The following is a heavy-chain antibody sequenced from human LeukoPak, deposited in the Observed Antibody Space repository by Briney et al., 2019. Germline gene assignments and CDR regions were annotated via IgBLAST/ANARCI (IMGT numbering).Heavy chain of an antibody. Sequence: ASVKVSCKASGYTFTGYYMHWVRQAPGQGLEWMGWINPNSGGTNYAQKFQGRVTMTRDTSISTAYMELSRLRSDDTAVYYCARDGRITFGGVIVTYDAFDIWGQGTMVTVSS. CDR1: GYTFTGYY. CDR3: ARDGRITFGGVIVTYDAFDI. CDR2: INPNSGGT. D-gene: IGHD3-16*02. J-gene: IGHJ3*02. V-gene: IGHV1-2*02.